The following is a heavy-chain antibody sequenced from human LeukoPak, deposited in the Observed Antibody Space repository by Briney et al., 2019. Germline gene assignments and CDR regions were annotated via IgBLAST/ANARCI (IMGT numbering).Heavy chain of an antibody. CDR3: ASRYPSPWYNY. Sequence: GESLRISCKGSGFSFTSYWISWVRQMPGKGLEWMARIDPSDSYINYNPSFQGHVTISADKSITTAYLQWSSLKASATAIYYCASRYPSPWYNYWGQGTLVSVSA. CDR2: IDPSDSYI. D-gene: IGHD6-13*01. V-gene: IGHV5-10-1*01. J-gene: IGHJ4*02. CDR1: GFSFTSYW.